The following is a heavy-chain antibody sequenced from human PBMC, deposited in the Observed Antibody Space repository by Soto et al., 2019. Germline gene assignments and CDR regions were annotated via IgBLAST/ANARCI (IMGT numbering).Heavy chain of an antibody. CDR3: ARAWDIVVVPAATPYNWFDP. D-gene: IGHD2-2*02. CDR1: GYTFTGYY. V-gene: IGHV1-2*02. Sequence: QVQLVQSGAEVKKPGASVKVSCKASGYTFTGYYMHWVRQAPGQGLEWMGWINPNSGGTNYAQKLQGRVTMTRDTSISTAYMELSRLRSDDTAVYYCARAWDIVVVPAATPYNWFDPWGQGTLVTVSS. J-gene: IGHJ5*02. CDR2: INPNSGGT.